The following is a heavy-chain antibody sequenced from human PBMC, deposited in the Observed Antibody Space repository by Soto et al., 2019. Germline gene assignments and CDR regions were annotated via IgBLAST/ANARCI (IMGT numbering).Heavy chain of an antibody. Sequence: SETLSLTCTVSGGSIRNYFWTWIRQPPGKGLEWIGYIHYSGTTSFFPSYNPSLRSRVTISEDTSKNQFSLKLLSVTTADTAVYFCAAGEASSRNLAPYYLDFWGQGTLVTVSS. V-gene: IGHV4-59*01. J-gene: IGHJ4*02. D-gene: IGHD6-13*01. CDR2: IHYSGTT. CDR3: AAGEASSRNLAPYYLDF. CDR1: GGSIRNYF.